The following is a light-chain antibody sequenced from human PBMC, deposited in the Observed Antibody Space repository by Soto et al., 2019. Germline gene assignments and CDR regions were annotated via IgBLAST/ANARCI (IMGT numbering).Light chain of an antibody. V-gene: IGKV3-20*01. CDR3: QQYDGAPLT. CDR2: AAS. Sequence: EIVLTQSPDTLSLSPGERATLFCRASQTLSINSLAWYQQKPGQAPRLLIYAASTRHTGIPDRFNGSGSGTDFALTINRLEPEDFGVYFCQQYDGAPLTFGPGTKVDVK. J-gene: IGKJ3*01. CDR1: QTLSINS.